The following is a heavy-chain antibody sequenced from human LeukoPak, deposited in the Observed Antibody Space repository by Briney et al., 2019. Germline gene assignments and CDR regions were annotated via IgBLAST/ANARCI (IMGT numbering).Heavy chain of an antibody. Sequence: PGGCLRLSCTASGFTFSSYCVHWVRQAPCKGLEWVAVIWYDGSNKYYADSVKGRFTISRDNSKNTLYLQMNSLRAEDTAVYYCASSGPSGPWFGDFHYWGQGTLVTVSS. J-gene: IGHJ4*02. CDR2: IWYDGSNK. CDR3: ASSGPSGPWFGDFHY. CDR1: GFTFSSYC. V-gene: IGHV3-33*01. D-gene: IGHD3-10*01.